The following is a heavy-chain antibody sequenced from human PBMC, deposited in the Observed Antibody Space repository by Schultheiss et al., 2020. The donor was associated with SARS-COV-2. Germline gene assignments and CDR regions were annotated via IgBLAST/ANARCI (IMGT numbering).Heavy chain of an antibody. CDR3: ARAAVFNTMILAANWFDP. J-gene: IGHJ5*02. V-gene: IGHV4-39*07. D-gene: IGHD3-22*01. Sequence: SETLSLTCTVSGGSISSGGYYWSWIRQHPGKGLEWIGEINHSGSTNYNPSLKSRVTISVDTSKNQFSLKLSSVTAADTAVYYCARAAVFNTMILAANWFDPWGQGTLVTVSS. CDR1: GGSISSGGYY. CDR2: INHSGST.